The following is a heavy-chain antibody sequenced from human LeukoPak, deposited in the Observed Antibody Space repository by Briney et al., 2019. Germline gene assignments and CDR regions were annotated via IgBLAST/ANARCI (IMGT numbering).Heavy chain of an antibody. Sequence: PSETLSLTCTVSDYSISSRSYYWGWIRQPPGKGLEWIGSIYYSEGTYYNPSLKSRVTISIDTSKNQFSLKLNSVTAADTAVYYCARDRYCSGRSCYGPPDYWGQGVLVTVSS. J-gene: IGHJ4*02. CDR2: IYYSEGT. D-gene: IGHD2-15*01. CDR3: ARDRYCSGRSCYGPPDY. V-gene: IGHV4-39*07. CDR1: DYSISSRSYY.